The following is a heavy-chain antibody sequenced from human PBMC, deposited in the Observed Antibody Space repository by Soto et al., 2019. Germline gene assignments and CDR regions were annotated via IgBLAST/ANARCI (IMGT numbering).Heavy chain of an antibody. J-gene: IGHJ4*02. V-gene: IGHV3-53*01. CDR1: GFTVSSNY. Sequence: PVGSLRLSCAASGFTVSSNYMSWVRQAPGKGLEWVSVIYSGGSTYYADSVKGRFTISRDNSKNTLYLQMNSLRAEDTAVYYCARVIVSGYVDYWGQGTLVTVSS. D-gene: IGHD1-26*01. CDR3: ARVIVSGYVDY. CDR2: IYSGGST.